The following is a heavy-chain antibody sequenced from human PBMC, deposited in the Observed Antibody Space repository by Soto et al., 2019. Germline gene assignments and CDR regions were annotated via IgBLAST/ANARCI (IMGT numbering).Heavy chain of an antibody. Sequence: QVQLVESGGGVVQPGRSLRLSCAASGFTFSSYGRHWVRQAPGKGLEWVAGIWYDGSNKYYADSVKGRFTISRDNSKNTLYLQMNSLRAEDTAVYYCARDLTVLLWSGSTQGPSGFDYWGQGTLVTVSS. V-gene: IGHV3-33*01. CDR1: GFTFSSYG. D-gene: IGHD3-10*02. CDR3: ARDLTVLLWSGSTQGPSGFDY. J-gene: IGHJ4*02. CDR2: IWYDGSNK.